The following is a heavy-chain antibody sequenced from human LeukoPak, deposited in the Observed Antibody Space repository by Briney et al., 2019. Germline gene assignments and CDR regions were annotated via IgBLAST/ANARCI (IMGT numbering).Heavy chain of an antibody. V-gene: IGHV4-39*07. J-gene: IGHJ3*02. CDR3: ARGVDTVIYAFDI. D-gene: IGHD5-18*01. CDR2: FYYSGSS. CDR1: GGSISSDSYY. Sequence: SETLSLTCTVSGGSISSDSYYWGWIRQPPGKGLEWIGSFYYSGSSYYNPSLKSRVTISVDRSKNHFSLKLSSVTAADTAVYYCARGVDTVIYAFDIWGQGTMVTVSS.